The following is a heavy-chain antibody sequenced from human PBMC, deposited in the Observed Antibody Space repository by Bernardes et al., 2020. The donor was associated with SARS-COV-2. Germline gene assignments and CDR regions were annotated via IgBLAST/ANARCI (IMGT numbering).Heavy chain of an antibody. V-gene: IGHV3-23*01. CDR1: GFTFSSYA. D-gene: IGHD5-12*01. CDR2: ISGSGGST. J-gene: IGHJ2*01. Sequence: GGSLRLSCAASGFTFSSYAMSWVRQAPGKGLEWVSAISGSGGSTYYADSVKGRFTISRDNSKNTLYLQMNSLRAEDTAVYYCAKDRGEYSGYDYLDWYFDLWGRGTLVTVSS. CDR3: AKDRGEYSGYDYLDWYFDL.